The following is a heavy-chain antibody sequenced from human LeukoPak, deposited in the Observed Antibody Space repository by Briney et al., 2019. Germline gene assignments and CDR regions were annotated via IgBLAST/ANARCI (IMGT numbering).Heavy chain of an antibody. D-gene: IGHD3-22*01. CDR2: IKQDGTEK. Sequence: GRSLRLSCAASGFTFSSYGMHWVRQAPGKGLEWVANIKQDGTEKYYMDSVEGRFTISRDNAKNSLYLQMNSLRAEDTAVYYCARGEYYYDGGYWGQGTLVTVSS. CDR1: GFTFSSYG. CDR3: ARGEYYYDGGY. J-gene: IGHJ4*02. V-gene: IGHV3-7*05.